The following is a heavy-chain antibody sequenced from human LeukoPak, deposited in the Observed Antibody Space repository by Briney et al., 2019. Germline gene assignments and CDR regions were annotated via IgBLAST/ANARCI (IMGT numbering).Heavy chain of an antibody. CDR3: ARGGGGMRIYGKNWFDP. CDR1: GGSFSGYY. Sequence: SETLSLTCAVYGGSFSGYYWSWIRQPPGKGLEWIGEINHSGSTNNNPSLKSRVTISVDTSKNQFSLKLSSVTAADTAVYYCARGGGGMRIYGKNWFDPWGQGTLDTVSS. CDR2: INHSGST. D-gene: IGHD3-16*01. V-gene: IGHV4-34*01. J-gene: IGHJ5*02.